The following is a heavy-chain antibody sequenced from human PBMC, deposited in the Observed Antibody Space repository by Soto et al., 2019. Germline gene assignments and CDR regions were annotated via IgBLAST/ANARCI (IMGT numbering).Heavy chain of an antibody. Sequence: SETLSLTCAVYGGSFSGYYWSWIRQSPGKGLEWIGEINHSGSTNYNPSLKSRVTISVDTSKNQFSLKLSSVTAADTAVYYCARDVRITIFGVVKGVDYWGQGTLVTVSS. CDR1: GGSFSGYY. J-gene: IGHJ4*02. D-gene: IGHD3-3*01. V-gene: IGHV4-34*01. CDR2: INHSGST. CDR3: ARDVRITIFGVVKGVDY.